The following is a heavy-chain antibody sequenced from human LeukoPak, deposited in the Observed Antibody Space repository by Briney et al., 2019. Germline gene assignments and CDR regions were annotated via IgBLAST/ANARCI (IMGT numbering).Heavy chain of an antibody. V-gene: IGHV1-2*04. CDR2: INPNSGGT. J-gene: IGHJ5*02. D-gene: IGHD2-2*01. Sequence: ASVKVSCKASGYTFTGYHMHWVRQAPGQGLEWMGWINPNSGGTNYAQKFQGWVTMTRDTSISTAYMELSRLRSDDTAVYYCARGALGYCSSTSCYSWFDPWGQGTLVTVSS. CDR3: ARGALGYCSSTSCYSWFDP. CDR1: GYTFTGYH.